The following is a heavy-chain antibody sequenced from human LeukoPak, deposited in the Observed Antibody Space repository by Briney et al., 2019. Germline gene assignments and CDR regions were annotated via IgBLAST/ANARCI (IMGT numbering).Heavy chain of an antibody. CDR3: AKGTAVANFDY. Sequence: GGSLRLSCAASGFTVSSNYMTWVRQAPGKGLEWVSVIYSDGSTYYADSVKGRFTISRDNSKNTLYLQMNSLRAEDTAVYYCAKGTAVANFDYWGQGTLVTVSS. J-gene: IGHJ4*02. D-gene: IGHD6-19*01. CDR1: GFTVSSNY. CDR2: IYSDGST. V-gene: IGHV3-53*01.